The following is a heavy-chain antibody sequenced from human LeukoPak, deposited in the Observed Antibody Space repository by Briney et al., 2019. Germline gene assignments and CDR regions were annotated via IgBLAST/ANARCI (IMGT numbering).Heavy chain of an antibody. Sequence: VASVKVSCKASGYTFTGYYMHWVRQAPGQGLEWMGWINPNSGGTNYAQKFQGRVTMTRDTSISTAYMELSRLRSDDTAVYYCARRYCSSTSCYLDYWGQGTLVTVSS. J-gene: IGHJ4*02. V-gene: IGHV1-2*02. CDR3: ARRYCSSTSCYLDY. CDR1: GYTFTGYY. CDR2: INPNSGGT. D-gene: IGHD2-2*01.